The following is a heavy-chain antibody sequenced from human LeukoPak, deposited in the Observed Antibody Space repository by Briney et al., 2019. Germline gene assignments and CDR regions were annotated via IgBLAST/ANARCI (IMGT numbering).Heavy chain of an antibody. Sequence: GASVKVSCKASGYTFSNYDINWVRQAPGQGLEWMGWMNPDSDDADYAQKFQGRFSITMNTSITTAYMELSSLGFEDTAVYFCTRGWDSWGQGTLVTVS. CDR1: GYTFSNYD. CDR3: TRGWDS. V-gene: IGHV1-8*01. J-gene: IGHJ4*02. CDR2: MNPDSDDA.